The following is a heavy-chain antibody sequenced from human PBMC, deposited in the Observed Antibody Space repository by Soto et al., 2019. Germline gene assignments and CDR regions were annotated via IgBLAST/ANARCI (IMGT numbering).Heavy chain of an antibody. Sequence: SETLSLTCTVSGGSISSSSYYWFWIRQPPGKGLEWIGSIYYSGSTYYNPSLKSRVTISVDTSKNQFSLKLSSVTAADTAVYYCARHNTIYFDYWGQGTLVTVSS. D-gene: IGHD3-3*01. V-gene: IGHV4-39*01. CDR3: ARHNTIYFDY. J-gene: IGHJ4*02. CDR2: IYYSGST. CDR1: GGSISSSSYY.